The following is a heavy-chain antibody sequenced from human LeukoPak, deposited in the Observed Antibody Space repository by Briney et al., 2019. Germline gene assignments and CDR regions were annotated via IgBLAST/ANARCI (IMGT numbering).Heavy chain of an antibody. J-gene: IGHJ4*02. V-gene: IGHV4-38-2*02. CDR1: GYSISSGYY. CDR2: IYHSGST. Sequence: SETLSLTCTVSGYSISSGYYWGWIRQPPGKGLEWIGSIYHSGSTYYNPSLKSRVTISVDTSKNQLSLKLSSVTAADTAVYYCARASGMTTNNFDYWGQGTLVTVSS. CDR3: ARASGMTTNNFDY. D-gene: IGHD4-17*01.